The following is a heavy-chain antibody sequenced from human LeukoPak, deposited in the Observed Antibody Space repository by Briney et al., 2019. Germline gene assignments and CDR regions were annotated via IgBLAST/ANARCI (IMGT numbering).Heavy chain of an antibody. CDR3: ARAERWLQLRDAFDI. V-gene: IGHV6-1*01. Sequence: SQTLSLTCAISGDSVSSKTAGWNWIRQSPSRGLEWLGRTYYRSKWYNDYAVSVKSRITINPDTSKNQFSLQLNSVTPEDTAVYYCARAERWLQLRDAFDIWGQGTMVTVSS. CDR1: GDSVSSKTAG. CDR2: TYYRSKWYN. D-gene: IGHD5-24*01. J-gene: IGHJ3*02.